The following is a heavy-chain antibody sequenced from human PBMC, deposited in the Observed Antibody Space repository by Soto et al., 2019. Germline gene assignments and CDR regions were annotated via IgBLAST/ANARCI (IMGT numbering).Heavy chain of an antibody. CDR3: ARNSGRYYGSGSYYKALGAFDI. CDR1: GDSASSNSAA. V-gene: IGHV6-1*01. J-gene: IGHJ3*02. CDR2: TYYRSKWYN. Sequence: SQTLSLTCAISGDSASSNSAAWNWIRQSPSRGLEWLGRTYYRSKWYNDYAVSVKSRITINPDTSKNQFSLQLNSVTPEDTAVYYCARNSGRYYGSGSYYKALGAFDIWGQGTMVTVSS. D-gene: IGHD3-10*01.